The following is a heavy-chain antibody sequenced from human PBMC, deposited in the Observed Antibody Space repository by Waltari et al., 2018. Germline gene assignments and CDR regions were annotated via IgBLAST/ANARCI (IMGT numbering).Heavy chain of an antibody. V-gene: IGHV3-48*03. Sequence: EVQLVESGGGLVQPGGSLRLSCAASGFTFSSYEMNWVRQAPGKGLEWVSYSSVSGTTIYYADSVKGRFTISRDNAKNSLYLQMNSLRAEDTAVYYCAKESGSSWSPLDYWGQGTLVTVSS. CDR2: SSVSGTTI. CDR3: AKESGSSWSPLDY. D-gene: IGHD6-13*01. J-gene: IGHJ4*02. CDR1: GFTFSSYE.